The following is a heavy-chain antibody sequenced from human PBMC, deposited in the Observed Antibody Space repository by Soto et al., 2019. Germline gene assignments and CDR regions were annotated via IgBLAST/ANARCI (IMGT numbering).Heavy chain of an antibody. D-gene: IGHD3-3*02. Sequence: ASVKVSCKTSGYTFTGYYLHWMRKAPRKGLEWMGWINPDTGGTDLTQKFQGWVTMTRDTSISTAYMELSNVKPDDTAVYYCDLVEGEDGRSCHSGVSAFLVKRSSDL. V-gene: IGHV1-2*04. CDR1: GYTFTGYY. CDR2: INPDTGGT. CDR3: DLVEGEDGRSCHSGVSAFLVKRSSDL. J-gene: IGHJ2*01.